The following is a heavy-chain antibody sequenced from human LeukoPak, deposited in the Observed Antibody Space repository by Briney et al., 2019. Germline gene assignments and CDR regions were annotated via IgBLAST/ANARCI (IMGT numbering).Heavy chain of an antibody. Sequence: GGSLRLSCAASGFTFSSYWMHWVRQAPGKGLEWVSVIYSGGSTYYADSVKGRFTISRHNSKNTLYLQMNSLRAEDTAVYYCARYNNGDYFDYWGQGTLVTVSS. CDR3: ARYNNGDYFDY. V-gene: IGHV3-53*04. D-gene: IGHD1-1*01. CDR2: IYSGGST. J-gene: IGHJ4*02. CDR1: GFTFSSYW.